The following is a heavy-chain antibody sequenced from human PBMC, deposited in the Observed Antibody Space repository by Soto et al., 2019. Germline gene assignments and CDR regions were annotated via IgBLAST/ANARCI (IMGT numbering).Heavy chain of an antibody. Sequence: EVQLVESGGGLVKPGGSLRLSCAASGFTFSSYSMNWVRQAPGKGLEWVSSISSSSSYIYYADSVKGRFTISRDNAKNSQYLQMNSLRAEDTAVYYCARVREWLSIPPRYFDLWGRGTLVTVSS. D-gene: IGHD3-3*01. J-gene: IGHJ2*01. CDR2: ISSSSSYI. CDR3: ARVREWLSIPPRYFDL. CDR1: GFTFSSYS. V-gene: IGHV3-21*01.